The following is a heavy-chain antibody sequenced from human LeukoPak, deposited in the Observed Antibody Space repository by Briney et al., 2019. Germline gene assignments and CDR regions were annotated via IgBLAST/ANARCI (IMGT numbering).Heavy chain of an antibody. CDR3: ARVSAMGDFGC. D-gene: IGHD1-26*01. V-gene: IGHV3-48*01. J-gene: IGHJ4*02. CDR1: GFSFSSYS. Sequence: PGGSLRLSCAASGFSFSSYSMNWVRQAPGKGLEWVSYISTSSSTIYYADSVRGRFTISRDNAKNSLYLQMNSLRVEDTADYFCARVSAMGDFGCWGQGTLVTVSS. CDR2: ISTSSSTI.